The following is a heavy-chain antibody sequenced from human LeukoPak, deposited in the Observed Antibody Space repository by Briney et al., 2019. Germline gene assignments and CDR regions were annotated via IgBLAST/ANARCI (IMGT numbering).Heavy chain of an antibody. D-gene: IGHD2-2*02. Sequence: GRTLRLSCAVSGFTFSDYYMSWIRHAPGKGLEWVSYISSSGSTIYYADSVKGRFTISRDNAKNSLYLQMNSLRAEDTAVYYCARDIRVSPYYFDYWGQGTLVTVSS. J-gene: IGHJ4*02. CDR2: ISSSGSTI. CDR1: GFTFSDYY. CDR3: ARDIRVSPYYFDY. V-gene: IGHV3-11*01.